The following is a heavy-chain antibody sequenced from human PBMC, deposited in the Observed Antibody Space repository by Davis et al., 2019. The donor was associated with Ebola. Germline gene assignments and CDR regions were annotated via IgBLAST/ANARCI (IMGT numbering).Heavy chain of an antibody. CDR3: ARAAMIVEWSWFDP. D-gene: IGHD3-22*01. V-gene: IGHV4-59*01. CDR1: GGSISSYY. Sequence: GSLRLSCTVSGGSISSYYWSWIRQPPGKGLEWIGYIYYSGSTNYNPSLKSRVTISVDTSKNQFSLKLSSVTAADTAVYYCARAAMIVEWSWFDPWGQGTLVTVSS. CDR2: IYYSGST. J-gene: IGHJ5*02.